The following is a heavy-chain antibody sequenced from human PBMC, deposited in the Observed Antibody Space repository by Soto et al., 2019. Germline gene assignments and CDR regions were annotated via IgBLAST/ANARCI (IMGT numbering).Heavy chain of an antibody. J-gene: IGHJ6*02. D-gene: IGHD3-16*02. V-gene: IGHV1-69*13. CDR1: GGTFSSYA. Sequence: SVKVSCKASGGTFSSYAISWVRQAPGQGLEWMGGIVPIFGTANYAQKFQGRVTITADESTSTAYMELSSLRSEDTAVYYCATSITFGGVIVRRGMDVWGQGTTVTVSS. CDR2: IVPIFGTA. CDR3: ATSITFGGVIVRRGMDV.